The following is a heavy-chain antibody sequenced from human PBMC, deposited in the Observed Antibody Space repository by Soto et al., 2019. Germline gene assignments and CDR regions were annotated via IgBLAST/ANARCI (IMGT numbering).Heavy chain of an antibody. CDR3: ARQCSDILVVPAALSSPLVSSDP. CDR1: GGSISSGYYY. V-gene: IGHV4-30-4*01. D-gene: IGHD2-2*01. CDR2: IYYSGNT. J-gene: IGHJ5*02. Sequence: SETLSLTCSVSGGSISSGYYYWSWIRQPPGKGLEWIGNIYYSGNTYYNPSLKSRLIISIDTSKNQFSLSLSSVTAADTAVYFCARQCSDILVVPAALSSPLVSSDPGRQVSLPTV.